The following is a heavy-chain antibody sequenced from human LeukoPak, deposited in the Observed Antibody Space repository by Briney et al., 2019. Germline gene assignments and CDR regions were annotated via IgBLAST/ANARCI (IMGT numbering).Heavy chain of an antibody. CDR3: ARHLVATTLYPARPLPQIDY. J-gene: IGHJ4*02. D-gene: IGHD5-12*01. V-gene: IGHV4-39*01. Sequence: SETLSLTCTVSGGSISSSSYYWGWIRQPPGKGLEWIGSIYYSGSTYYNPSLKSRVTISVDTSKNQFSLKLSSVTAADTAVYYCARHLVATTLYPARPLPQIDYWGQGTLVTVSS. CDR2: IYYSGST. CDR1: GGSISSSSYY.